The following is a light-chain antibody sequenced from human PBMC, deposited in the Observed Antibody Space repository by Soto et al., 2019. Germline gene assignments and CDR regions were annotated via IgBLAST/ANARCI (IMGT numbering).Light chain of an antibody. CDR2: DVS. CDR3: CSFTSITGVVV. V-gene: IGLV2-14*03. CDR1: SSDVGGYDY. J-gene: IGLJ2*01. Sequence: QSALTQPASVSGSPGQSITISCTGSSSDVGGYDYVSWYQQHPGKAPKLMIYDVSNRPSGVSNRFSGSKSGNTASLTISGLQAEHEADYYCCSFTSITGVVVFGGGTKLTVL.